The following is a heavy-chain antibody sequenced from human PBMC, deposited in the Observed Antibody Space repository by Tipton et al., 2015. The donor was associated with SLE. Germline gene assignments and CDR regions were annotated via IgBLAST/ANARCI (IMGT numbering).Heavy chain of an antibody. CDR3: AGALDTTMGPFDY. CDR2: IHYSETT. V-gene: IGHV4-39*07. CDR1: GGSISSSTYY. Sequence: TLSLTCTVSGGSISSSTYYWGWIRQPPGKGLEWLWSIHYSETTYDNPSLKSRVTISVDTSKNQFSLMLSSVTAADTALYYCAGALDTTMGPFDYWGQGTLVTVSS. J-gene: IGHJ4*02. D-gene: IGHD5-18*01.